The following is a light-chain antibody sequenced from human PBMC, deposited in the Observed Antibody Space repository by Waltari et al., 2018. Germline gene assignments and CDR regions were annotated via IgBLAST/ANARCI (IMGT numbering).Light chain of an antibody. V-gene: IGLV2-14*01. CDR1: NSVDCRYNC. J-gene: IGLJ1*01. CDR2: EVT. Sequence: QSALTQPASVSGSPGQSITISFTGTNSVDCRYNCVSWFQQHPGEAPKLMIYEVTNRPSGVSNRFSGSKSGNTASLIISGLQGEDEADYYCSSYTTSRTYVFGTGTKVTVL. CDR3: SSYTTSRTYV.